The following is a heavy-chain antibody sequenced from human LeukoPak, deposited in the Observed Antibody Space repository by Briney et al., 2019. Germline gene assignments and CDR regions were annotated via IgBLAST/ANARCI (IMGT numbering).Heavy chain of an antibody. J-gene: IGHJ4*02. CDR1: GFTFSSYS. V-gene: IGHV3-21*01. D-gene: IGHD3-9*01. CDR2: ISSSSSYI. Sequence: PGGSLRLSCAASGFTFSSYSMTWVRQAPGKGLEWVSSISSSSSYIYYADSVKGRFTISRDNAKNSLYLQMNSLRAEDTAVYYCARDHTFDSRHDYWGQGTLVTVSS. CDR3: ARDHTFDSRHDY.